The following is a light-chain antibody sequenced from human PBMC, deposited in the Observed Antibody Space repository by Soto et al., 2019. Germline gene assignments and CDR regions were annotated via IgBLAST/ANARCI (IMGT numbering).Light chain of an antibody. CDR2: EVN. CDR3: SSYAGSNNWV. CDR1: SSDVGGYNY. Sequence: QSALTQPPSASGSPGQSVAISCTGTSSDVGGYNYVSWYQQHPGKAPKLMIYEVNKRPSGVPDRFSGSKSGNTASLTVSGLQAEAEADYYCSSYAGSNNWVFGGGTKVTVL. V-gene: IGLV2-8*01. J-gene: IGLJ3*02.